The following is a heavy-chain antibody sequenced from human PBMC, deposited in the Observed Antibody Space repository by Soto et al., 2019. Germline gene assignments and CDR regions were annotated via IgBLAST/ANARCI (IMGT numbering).Heavy chain of an antibody. V-gene: IGHV1-69*02. CDR3: ARGLWPEQRFDP. CDR1: GGTFSSYT. J-gene: IGHJ5*02. CDR2: IIPILGIA. Sequence: ASVKVSCKASGGTFSSYTISWVRQAPGQGLEWMGRIIPILGIANYAQKFQGRVTITADKSTSTAYMELSSLRSEDTAVYYCARGLWPEQRFDPWGQGTLVTVSS. D-gene: IGHD3-10*01.